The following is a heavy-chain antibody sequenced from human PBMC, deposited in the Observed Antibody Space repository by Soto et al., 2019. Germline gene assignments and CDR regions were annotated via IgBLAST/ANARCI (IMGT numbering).Heavy chain of an antibody. CDR1: DGSISSSSYY. CDR2: IYYSGST. Sequence: PSETLSLTCTVSDGSISSSSYYWGWIRQPPGKGLEWIGSIYYSGSTYYNPSLKSRVTISVDTSKNQFSLKLSSVTAADTAVYYCARSVLSSSYPGPNYYMDVWGKGTTVTVSS. CDR3: ARSVLSSSYPGPNYYMDV. J-gene: IGHJ6*03. D-gene: IGHD6-6*01. V-gene: IGHV4-39*01.